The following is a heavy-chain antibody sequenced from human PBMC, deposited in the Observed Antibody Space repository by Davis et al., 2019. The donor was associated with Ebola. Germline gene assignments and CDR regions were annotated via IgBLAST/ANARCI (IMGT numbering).Heavy chain of an antibody. CDR2: IWYDGNYK. J-gene: IGHJ6*03. CDR3: ARDKSFYYYMDV. Sequence: AGSLTLSCVASGFTFSNYGMHWVRQAPGKGLEWVTVIWYDGNYKYYADSVKGRFTVSRDNSKNTLYLQMDSLRAEDTAVYYCARDKSFYYYMDVWGKGTTVTVSS. CDR1: GFTFSNYG. V-gene: IGHV3-33*08.